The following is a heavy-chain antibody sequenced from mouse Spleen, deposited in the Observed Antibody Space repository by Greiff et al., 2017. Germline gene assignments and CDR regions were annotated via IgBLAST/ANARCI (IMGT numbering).Heavy chain of an antibody. V-gene: IGHV1-15*01. CDR2: IDPETGGT. J-gene: IGHJ2*01. D-gene: IGHD2-4*01. CDR3: TREGMITLFDY. CDR1: GYTFTDYE. Sequence: VQLQQSGAELVRPGASVTLSCKASGYTFTDYEMHWVKQTPVHGLEWIGAIDPETGGTAYNQKFKGKAILTADKSSSTAYMELRSLTSEDSAVYYCTREGMITLFDYWGQGTTLTVSS.